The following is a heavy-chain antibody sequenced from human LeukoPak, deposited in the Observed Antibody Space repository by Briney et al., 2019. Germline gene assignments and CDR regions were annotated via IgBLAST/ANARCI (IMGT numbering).Heavy chain of an antibody. Sequence: SETLSLTCAVYGGSFSGYYWSWIRQPPGKGLEWIGEINHSGSTNYNPSLKSRVTISVDTSKNQFSLKLSPVTAADTAVYYCARRGSGSYYMDVWGKGTTVTISS. V-gene: IGHV4-34*01. CDR3: ARRGSGSYYMDV. CDR2: INHSGST. J-gene: IGHJ6*03. CDR1: GGSFSGYY. D-gene: IGHD3-10*01.